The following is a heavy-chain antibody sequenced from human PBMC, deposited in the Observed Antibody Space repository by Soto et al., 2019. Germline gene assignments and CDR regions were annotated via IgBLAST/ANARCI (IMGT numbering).Heavy chain of an antibody. CDR1: DASFSGYY. CDR2: INHSGST. J-gene: IGHJ6*01. V-gene: IGHV4-34*01. D-gene: IGHD6-13*01. Sequence: PXETLSLTCAFYDASFSGYYWSCIRHPPGKWLEWIGEINHSGSTNYNPSLKSRVTISVDTSKNQFSLKLSSVTAADTAVYYCARGSSSWSYKYYHYYGMEVWGQGTTVRVSS. CDR3: ARGSSSWSYKYYHYYGMEV.